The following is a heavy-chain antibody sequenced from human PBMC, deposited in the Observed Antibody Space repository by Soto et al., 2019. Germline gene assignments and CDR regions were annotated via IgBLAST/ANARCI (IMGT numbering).Heavy chain of an antibody. Sequence: EVQLVDSGGGLVQPGGSLRLSCAASGFTFSSYSMNWVRQAPGKGLEWVSYISSSGNKIHYADSVKGRFTISGDDAQNSLFLQMNSLRAEDTALYYCARVGTTFSDDQFFDSWGQGTLVTVSS. J-gene: IGHJ4*02. V-gene: IGHV3-48*01. D-gene: IGHD1-26*01. CDR1: GFTFSSYS. CDR2: ISSSGNKI. CDR3: ARVGTTFSDDQFFDS.